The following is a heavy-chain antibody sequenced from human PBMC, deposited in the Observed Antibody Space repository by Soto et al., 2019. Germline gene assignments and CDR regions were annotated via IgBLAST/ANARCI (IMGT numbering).Heavy chain of an antibody. Sequence: QVQLQESGPGLVKPSETLSLTCTVSGGSISSYYWSWIRQPPGKGLEWIGFIYYSGNTNYNPFLKSRVTISVDTSKNQFSLKLSSVTAADTAVYYCARYSGTYYVYWGQGTLVTVSS. CDR3: ARYSGTYYVY. J-gene: IGHJ4*02. D-gene: IGHD1-26*01. CDR1: GGSISSYY. V-gene: IGHV4-59*01. CDR2: IYYSGNT.